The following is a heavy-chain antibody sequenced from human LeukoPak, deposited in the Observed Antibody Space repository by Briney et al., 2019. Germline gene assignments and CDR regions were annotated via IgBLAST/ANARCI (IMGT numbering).Heavy chain of an antibody. V-gene: IGHV1-69*06. CDR3: VSWARLGELSLYRGYFDY. D-gene: IGHD3-16*02. CDR1: GGTFSSYA. CDR2: IIPIFGTA. Sequence: ASVKVSCKASGGTFSSYAISWVRQAPGQGLKWMGGIIPIFGTANYAQKFQGRVTITADKSTSTAYMELSSLRSEDTAVYYCVSWARLGELSLYRGYFDYWGQGTLVTVSS. J-gene: IGHJ4*02.